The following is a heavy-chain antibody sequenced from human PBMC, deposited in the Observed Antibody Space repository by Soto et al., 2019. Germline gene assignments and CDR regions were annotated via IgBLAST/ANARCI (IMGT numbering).Heavy chain of an antibody. CDR3: ARTAMTVVAPDDY. Sequence: SETLSLTCTVSGGSISSSSYYWGWIRQPRGKGLEWIGSIYYSGSTYYNPSLKSRVTISVDTSKNQFSLKLSSVTAADSAVYYCARTAMTVVAPDDYWGQGTLVTVSS. V-gene: IGHV4-39*01. CDR2: IYYSGST. D-gene: IGHD3-22*01. J-gene: IGHJ4*02. CDR1: GGSISSSSYY.